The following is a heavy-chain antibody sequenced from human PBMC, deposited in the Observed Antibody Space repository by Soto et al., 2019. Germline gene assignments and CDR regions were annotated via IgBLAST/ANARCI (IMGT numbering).Heavy chain of an antibody. CDR2: ICSSGTV. CDR3: ARGRKLELPGNYYYYGMEV. J-gene: IGHJ6*02. D-gene: IGHD1-7*01. Sequence: PSETLSLTCIVSGGSISGYFWTWIRQSPGRGLEWSGYICSSGTVKYNSFLKSRVTISLDTSRNQFFLKLSSVTVADTAVYFSARGRKLELPGNYYYYGMEVWGQGARVTVS. CDR1: GGSISGYF. V-gene: IGHV4-59*01.